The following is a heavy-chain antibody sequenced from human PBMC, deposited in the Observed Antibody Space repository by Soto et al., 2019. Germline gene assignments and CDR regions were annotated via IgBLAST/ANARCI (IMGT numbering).Heavy chain of an antibody. CDR1: GYTFTSYG. V-gene: IGHV1-18*01. J-gene: IGHJ6*03. Sequence: ASVKVSCKASGYTFTSYGISWVRQAPGQGLEWMGWISAYNGNTNYAQKLQGRVTMTTDTSTSTAYMELSSLRSEDTAVYYCARGLVYDFWSGYYSKYYYYYMDVWGKGTTVTVSS. CDR3: ARGLVYDFWSGYYSKYYYYYMDV. D-gene: IGHD3-3*01. CDR2: ISAYNGNT.